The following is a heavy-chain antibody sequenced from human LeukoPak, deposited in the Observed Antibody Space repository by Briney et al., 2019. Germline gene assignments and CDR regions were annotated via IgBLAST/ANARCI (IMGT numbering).Heavy chain of an antibody. CDR2: ISSSGSTI. J-gene: IGHJ6*03. D-gene: IGHD3-10*01. V-gene: IGHV3-48*03. CDR3: AKDGLDGSGSYGYYYYYYMDV. Sequence: PGRSLRLSCAASGFTFSSYEMNWVRQAPGKGLEWVSYISSSGSTIYYADSVKGRFTISRDNSKNTLYLQMNSLRAEDTAVYYCAKDGLDGSGSYGYYYYYYMDVWGKGTTVTISS. CDR1: GFTFSSYE.